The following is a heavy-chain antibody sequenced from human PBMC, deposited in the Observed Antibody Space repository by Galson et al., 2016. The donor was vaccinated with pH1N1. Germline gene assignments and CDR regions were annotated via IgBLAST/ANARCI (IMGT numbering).Heavy chain of an antibody. J-gene: IGHJ5*02. D-gene: IGHD6-25*01. CDR3: ASVDSSEWQRWWLDP. CDR2: MNPKSGTT. Sequence: SVKVSCKASGYTFTTYDINWVRQAPGQGLEWVGWMNPKSGTTGYAQKFQGRVTMTRCISINTVYMELNSQSSEDTAVYYCASVDSSEWQRWWLDPLGQGTLVTVSS. CDR1: GYTFTTYD. V-gene: IGHV1-8*01.